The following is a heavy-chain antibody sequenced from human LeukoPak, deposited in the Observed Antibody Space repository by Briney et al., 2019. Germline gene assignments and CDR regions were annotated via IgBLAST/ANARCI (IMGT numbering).Heavy chain of an antibody. CDR2: ISVSGST. D-gene: IGHD3-22*01. Sequence: SETLFLTCTVSGGSISSDYWTWIRQPAGKGLEWIGRISVSGSTNYNPSLNSRVTMSVDTSKNQFSLKLSSVTAADTAVYYCARLLLTSSYYDRLWTFDYWGQGSLVTVSS. CDR1: GGSISSDY. V-gene: IGHV4-4*07. CDR3: ARLLLTSSYYDRLWTFDY. J-gene: IGHJ4*02.